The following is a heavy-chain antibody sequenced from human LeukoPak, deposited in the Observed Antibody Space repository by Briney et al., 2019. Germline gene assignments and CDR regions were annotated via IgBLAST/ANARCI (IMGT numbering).Heavy chain of an antibody. D-gene: IGHD3-10*01. CDR3: AKAPRKFRGIIVTPLYYFDY. CDR2: ISGSAENT. CDR1: GFTFTNYA. V-gene: IGHV3-23*01. J-gene: IGHJ4*02. Sequence: GGSLRLSCATSGFTFTNYAMTWVRQAPGKGLEWVSTISGSAENTYYADSVKGRFTISRDNSKNTLYLQMNSLRAEDTAIYYCAKAPRKFRGIIVTPLYYFDYWGQRALVTVSS.